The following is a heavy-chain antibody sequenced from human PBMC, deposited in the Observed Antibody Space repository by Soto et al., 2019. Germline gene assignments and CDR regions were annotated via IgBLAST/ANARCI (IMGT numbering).Heavy chain of an antibody. Sequence: QVNLVQSGTEMKKPGSSVMVSCKVSGGDLSNSGISWVRQAPGQGLEWMGGIFPLLAMVDYSQKFQGRVTITAHECTNPAYMDLGSLRSEHTAVYYCAKDDGAGFKSWGQGTLVIVSS. CDR2: IFPLLAMV. CDR1: GGDLSNSG. CDR3: AKDDGAGFKS. J-gene: IGHJ4*02. D-gene: IGHD1-26*01. V-gene: IGHV1-69*04.